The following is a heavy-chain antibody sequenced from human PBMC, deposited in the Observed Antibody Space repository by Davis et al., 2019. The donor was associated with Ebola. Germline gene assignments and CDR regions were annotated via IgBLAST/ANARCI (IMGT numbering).Heavy chain of an antibody. J-gene: IGHJ4*02. D-gene: IGHD2/OR15-2a*01. CDR3: ARDPFPLPY. V-gene: IGHV3-21*01. CDR1: GFTVSSNY. Sequence: GESLKISCAASGFTVSSNYMSWVRQAPGKGLEWVSSISSSSSYIYYADSVKGRFTISRDNAKNSLYLQMNSLRAEDTAVYYCARDPFPLPYWGQGTLVTVSS. CDR2: ISSSSSYI.